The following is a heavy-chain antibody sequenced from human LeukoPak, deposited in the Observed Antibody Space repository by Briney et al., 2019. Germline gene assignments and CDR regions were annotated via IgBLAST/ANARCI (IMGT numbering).Heavy chain of an antibody. Sequence: GGTLRLSCAASGFTSSSYGMSWVRQAPGKGLEWVSAICGSGGCTYYADSVKGRFTISRDNSKNTLYLQMNSLRAEDTAVYYCAQEIYGDSTGGRFQHWGQGTLVTVSS. V-gene: IGHV3-23*01. J-gene: IGHJ1*01. CDR1: GFTSSSYG. CDR2: ICGSGGCT. D-gene: IGHD4-17*01. CDR3: AQEIYGDSTGGRFQH.